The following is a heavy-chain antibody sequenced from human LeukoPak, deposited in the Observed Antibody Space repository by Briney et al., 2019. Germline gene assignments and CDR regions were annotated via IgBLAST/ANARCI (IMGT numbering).Heavy chain of an antibody. V-gene: IGHV3-74*01. D-gene: IGHD6-13*01. J-gene: IGHJ4*02. CDR3: AKTARGQLAFDY. Sequence: RGGSLRLSCAASGFTFRNYRMHWVRQAPGKGLVWVSRINSDGSSTRYADSVKGRFTISRDNSKNTLYLQMNSLRAEDTAVYYCAKTARGQLAFDYWGQGTLVTVSS. CDR2: INSDGSST. CDR1: GFTFRNYR.